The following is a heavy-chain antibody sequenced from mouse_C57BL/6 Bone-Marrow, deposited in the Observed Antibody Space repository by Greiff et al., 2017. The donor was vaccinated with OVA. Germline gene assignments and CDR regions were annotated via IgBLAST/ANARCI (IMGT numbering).Heavy chain of an antibody. Sequence: VQLQESGAELARPGASVKLSCKASGYTFTSYGISWVKQRTGQGLEWIGEIYPRSGNTYYNEKFKGKATLTADKSASTAYMELRSLTSEDSAVYFCARKDWDYFDYWGQGTTLTGSS. D-gene: IGHD4-1*01. CDR3: ARKDWDYFDY. CDR1: GYTFTSYG. CDR2: IYPRSGNT. J-gene: IGHJ2*01. V-gene: IGHV1-81*01.